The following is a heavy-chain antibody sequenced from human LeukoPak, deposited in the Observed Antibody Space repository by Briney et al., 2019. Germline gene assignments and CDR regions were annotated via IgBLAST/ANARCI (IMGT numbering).Heavy chain of an antibody. CDR2: INHSGST. D-gene: IGHD3-3*01. CDR1: GGSFSGYY. Sequence: SETLSLTCAVYGGSFSGYYWGWIRQPPGKGLEWIGEINHSGSTNYNPSLKSRVTISVDTSKNQFSLKLSSVTAADTAVYYCARGTYYDFWSGYYRAFYFDYWGQGTLVTVSS. J-gene: IGHJ4*02. V-gene: IGHV4-34*01. CDR3: ARGTYYDFWSGYYRAFYFDY.